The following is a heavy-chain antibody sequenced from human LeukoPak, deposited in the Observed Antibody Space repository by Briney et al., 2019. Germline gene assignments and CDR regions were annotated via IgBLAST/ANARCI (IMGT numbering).Heavy chain of an antibody. D-gene: IGHD4-17*01. J-gene: IGHJ4*02. V-gene: IGHV4-39*01. CDR3: ARVTPSGYGDYVPLDS. CDR2: IYHSGTT. CDR1: SGSISSSSHY. Sequence: SETLSLTCTVSSGSISSSSHYWGWIRQPPGKGLEWIGNIYHSGTTYYNPSLKSRITISVDTSKNQFSLKLSSVTATDTAVYYCARVTPSGYGDYVPLDSWGQGTLVTVSS.